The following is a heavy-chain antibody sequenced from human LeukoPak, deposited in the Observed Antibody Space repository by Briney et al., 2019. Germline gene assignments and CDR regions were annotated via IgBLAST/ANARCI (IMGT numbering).Heavy chain of an antibody. V-gene: IGHV4-39*01. CDR2: MYHSGNT. D-gene: IGHD3-3*02. CDR1: GVSISSYY. CDR3: ARHIAFHANLDC. Sequence: SETLSLTCTVSGVSISSYYWSWVRQPPGKGLEWIGCMYHSGNTYYSSSLKGRVTISLDTPKNQFSLRLNSVTASDTAVYYCARHIAFHANLDCWGQGTLVTVSS. J-gene: IGHJ4*02.